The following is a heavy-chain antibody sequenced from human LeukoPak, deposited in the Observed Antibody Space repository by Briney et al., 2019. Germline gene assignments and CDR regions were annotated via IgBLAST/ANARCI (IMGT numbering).Heavy chain of an antibody. CDR1: GFTFSSYG. Sequence: GGSLRLSCAASGFTFSSYGMHWVRQAPGKGLEWVAFIRYDGSNKYYADSVKGRFTISRDNSKNTLYLQMNSLRAEDTAVYYCARKKSQNGDFDYWGQGTLVTVSS. CDR3: ARKKSQNGDFDY. D-gene: IGHD1-1*01. CDR2: IRYDGSNK. V-gene: IGHV3-30*02. J-gene: IGHJ4*02.